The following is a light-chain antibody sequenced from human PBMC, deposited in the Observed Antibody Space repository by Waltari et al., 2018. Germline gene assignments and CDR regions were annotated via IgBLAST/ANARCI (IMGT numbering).Light chain of an antibody. V-gene: IGLV8-61*01. CDR2: LLI. Sequence: QTVVTQEPPLPVSLGGTVTLTCPLCSCSISSTSHVRWYPQTPGQALRTLIYLLIXXXXXXXXRFSGSFLGNKAALTITEAQADDESDYYCLMYMGSGIWVFGGGTKVTVL. CDR1: SCSISSTSH. J-gene: IGLJ2*01. CDR3: LMYMGSGIWV.